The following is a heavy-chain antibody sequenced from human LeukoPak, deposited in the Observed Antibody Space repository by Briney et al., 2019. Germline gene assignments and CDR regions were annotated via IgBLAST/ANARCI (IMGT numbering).Heavy chain of an antibody. D-gene: IGHD3-3*01. J-gene: IGHJ5*02. Sequence: SETLPLTCTVSGGSISSSSYYWGWIRQPPGKGLEWIGSIYYSGSTYYNPSLKSRVTISVDTSKNQFSLKLSSVTAADTAVYYCARHYDFWSGYLNWFDPWGQGTLVTVSS. CDR2: IYYSGST. CDR1: GGSISSSSYY. CDR3: ARHYDFWSGYLNWFDP. V-gene: IGHV4-39*01.